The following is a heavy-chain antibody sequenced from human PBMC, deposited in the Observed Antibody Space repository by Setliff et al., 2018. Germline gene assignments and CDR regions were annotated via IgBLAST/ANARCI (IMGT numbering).Heavy chain of an antibody. CDR1: GFTFSNYY. CDR3: ARGGGIVVVVAATEIDY. V-gene: IGHV3-11*04. CDR2: IHDSGNPT. J-gene: IGHJ4*02. D-gene: IGHD2-15*01. Sequence: GGSLRLSCAASGFTFSNYYMTWIRQAPGKGLEWISYIHDSGNPTYYADSVKGRFTISRDNAKNSLYLQMNSLRAEDTAVYYCARGGGIVVVVAATEIDYWGQGTLVTVSS.